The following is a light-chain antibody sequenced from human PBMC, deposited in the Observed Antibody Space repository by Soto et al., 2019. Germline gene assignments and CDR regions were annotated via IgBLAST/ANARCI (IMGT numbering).Light chain of an antibody. Sequence: DIQMTQSPSSLSASVGDTVTITCRASQGLKFLAWYQQRPGKAPKFLIYDASNLETGVSSRFSGSGSGTEFTLTIRSLQPDDFATYYCQQYDSSSPTFGQGTKVDIK. CDR1: QGLKF. CDR3: QQYDSSSPT. CDR2: DAS. J-gene: IGKJ2*01. V-gene: IGKV1-5*01.